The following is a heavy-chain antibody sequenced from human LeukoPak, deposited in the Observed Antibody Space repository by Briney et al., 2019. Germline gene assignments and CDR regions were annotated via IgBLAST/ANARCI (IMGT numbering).Heavy chain of an antibody. Sequence: SETLSLTCSVSGGSISSHYWSWMRQPPGKGLEWIGYIYYTGSIDYNPSLKSRVTLSVDTSKNQLSLKLNSVTAVDAAVYYCARSDGAGGTDYWGQGTLVTVSS. CDR2: IYYTGSI. D-gene: IGHD1-26*01. J-gene: IGHJ4*02. V-gene: IGHV4-59*11. CDR1: GGSISSHY. CDR3: ARSDGAGGTDY.